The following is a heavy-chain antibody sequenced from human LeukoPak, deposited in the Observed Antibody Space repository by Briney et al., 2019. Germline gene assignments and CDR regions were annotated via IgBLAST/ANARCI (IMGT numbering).Heavy chain of an antibody. D-gene: IGHD3-22*01. CDR2: INHSGST. CDR1: GGSFSGYY. V-gene: IGHV4-34*01. Sequence: SETLSLTCAVYGGSFSGYYWSWIRQPPGKGLEWIGEINHSGSTNYNPSLKSRVTISVDTSKNQFSLKLSSVTAADTAVYYCARVQEGDSSGYYYPVFYYWGQGTLVTVSS. CDR3: ARVQEGDSSGYYYPVFYY. J-gene: IGHJ4*02.